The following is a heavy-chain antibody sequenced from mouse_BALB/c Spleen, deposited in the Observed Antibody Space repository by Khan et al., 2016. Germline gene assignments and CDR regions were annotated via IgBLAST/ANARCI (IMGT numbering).Heavy chain of an antibody. CDR1: GYTFTNYG. Sequence: QIQLVQSGPELKKPGETVKISCKASGYTFTNYGMNWVKQAPGKGIKWMGWINTYTGEPTYADDFKGRFSFSLETSASTAYLQINNLKNEDTATYFCTSIYDGYNGSLYYAMDYWGQGTSVTVSS. V-gene: IGHV9-3-1*01. D-gene: IGHD2-3*01. CDR2: INTYTGEP. J-gene: IGHJ4*01. CDR3: TSIYDGYNGSLYYAMDY.